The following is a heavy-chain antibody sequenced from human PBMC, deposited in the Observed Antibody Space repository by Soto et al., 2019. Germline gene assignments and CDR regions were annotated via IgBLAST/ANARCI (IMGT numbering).Heavy chain of an antibody. Sequence: SVKVSCKASGGTFSSLDINWVRQAPGQGLEWMGGIIPISETTNYAQIFQGRVSIVADKSTSTAYMELSRLRSEDTAVYYCARVLLSHSYDSGGYDSYFHAMDVWGQGTPVTVS. CDR2: IIPISETT. D-gene: IGHD3-22*01. J-gene: IGHJ6*02. CDR3: ARVLLSHSYDSGGYDSYFHAMDV. V-gene: IGHV1-69*06. CDR1: GGTFSSLD.